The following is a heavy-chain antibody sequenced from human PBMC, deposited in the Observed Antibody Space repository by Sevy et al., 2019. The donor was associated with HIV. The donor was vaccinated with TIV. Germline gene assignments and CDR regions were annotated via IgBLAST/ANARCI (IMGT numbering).Heavy chain of an antibody. V-gene: IGHV3-48*02. J-gene: IGHJ5*02. CDR2: ISSSSSTI. Sequence: GGSLRLSCAASGFTFSSYSMNWVRQAPGKGLEWVSYISSSSSTIYYADSVKGRFTISRDNAKNSLYLQLNSLRDADTTVYYCARDSIAGWFDPWGQGTLVTVSS. CDR1: GFTFSSYS. CDR3: ARDSIAGWFDP. D-gene: IGHD2-21*01.